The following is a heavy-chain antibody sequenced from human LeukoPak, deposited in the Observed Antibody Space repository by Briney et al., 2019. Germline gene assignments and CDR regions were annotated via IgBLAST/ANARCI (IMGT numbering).Heavy chain of an antibody. V-gene: IGHV4-39*07. Sequence: SETLSLTCTVSGGSISSSNYYCGWIRQPPGKGLEWIGSIYYSGSTYYNPSLKSRVTISVDTSKNQFSLKLSSVTAADTAVYYCASSSDGYSYGFLDYWGQGTLVTVSS. CDR1: GGSISSSNYY. D-gene: IGHD5-18*01. CDR2: IYYSGST. CDR3: ASSSDGYSYGFLDY. J-gene: IGHJ4*02.